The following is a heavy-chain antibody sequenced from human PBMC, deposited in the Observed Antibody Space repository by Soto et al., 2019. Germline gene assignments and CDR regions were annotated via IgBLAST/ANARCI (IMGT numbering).Heavy chain of an antibody. CDR1: GFMFSTYA. V-gene: IGHV3-30-3*01. J-gene: IGHJ4*02. Sequence: GGSLRLSCAASGFMFSTYAMRWVRQAPGKGLEWVAVISYDGSNKYYADSVKGRFTISRDNSKNTLYLQMNSLRVEDTAVYYCAKGKASNDYWGQGTMVTVSS. CDR2: ISYDGSNK. D-gene: IGHD4-4*01. CDR3: AKGKASNDY.